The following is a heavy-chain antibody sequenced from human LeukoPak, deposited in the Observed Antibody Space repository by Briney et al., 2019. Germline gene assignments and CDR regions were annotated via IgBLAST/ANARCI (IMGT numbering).Heavy chain of an antibody. J-gene: IGHJ6*03. CDR1: GWSFSGYY. V-gene: IGHV4-34*01. Sequence: PSETLSLTCAVYGWSFSGYYWSWIRQPPGKGLEGIGEINHSGDTNYNPSLKSRDTISVDTSKPQSSLKLSSVTAADTAVYYCARGGGPHIVVVPAANYSYYYYMDVWGKGTTVTVPS. CDR3: ARGGGPHIVVVPAANYSYYYYMDV. CDR2: INHSGDT. D-gene: IGHD2-2*01.